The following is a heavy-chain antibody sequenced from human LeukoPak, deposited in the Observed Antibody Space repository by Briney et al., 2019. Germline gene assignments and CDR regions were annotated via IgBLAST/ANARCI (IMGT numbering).Heavy chain of an antibody. CDR1: GFTFSSYS. J-gene: IGHJ1*01. V-gene: IGHV3-48*04. D-gene: IGHD1-26*01. CDR2: ISSSGNTI. Sequence: GGSLRLSCAASGFTFSSYSMNWDRQAPGTGLEWVSYISSSGNTIYYADSLKGRFTISRDNVKNSLYLHMNSLRAEDTAVYYCARGTALHSATYSWGQGILVTVSS. CDR3: ARGTALHSATYS.